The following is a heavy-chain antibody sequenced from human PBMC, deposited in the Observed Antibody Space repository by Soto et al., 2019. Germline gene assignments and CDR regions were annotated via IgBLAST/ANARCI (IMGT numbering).Heavy chain of an antibody. Sequence: QLQLQESGPGLVRPSQTLSLTCSVSGGSITSGGYYWGWIRQLPEKGLDWVAYVYSSGRTYYNPSLQSRLSISLYTSKNQISLILRSVTAADTAVYYCASDHNGFNKAFDIWGQGAMVTVSS. CDR3: ASDHNGFNKAFDI. CDR2: VYSSGRT. D-gene: IGHD5-12*01. J-gene: IGHJ3*02. CDR1: GGSITSGGYY. V-gene: IGHV4-31*03.